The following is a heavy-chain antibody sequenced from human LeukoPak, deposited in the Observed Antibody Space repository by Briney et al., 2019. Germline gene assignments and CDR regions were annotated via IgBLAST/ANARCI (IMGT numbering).Heavy chain of an antibody. D-gene: IGHD5-18*01. CDR1: GGSISSGSYY. V-gene: IGHV4-61*02. J-gene: IGHJ6*02. CDR2: IYTSGST. Sequence: PSQTLSLTCTVSGGSISSGSYYWSWIRQPAGKGLEWIGRIYTSGSTNYNPSLKSRVTISVDTSKNQFSLKLSSVTAADTAVYYCARSPRTTAMVGSYYYGMDVWGQGTTVTVSS. CDR3: ARSPRTTAMVGSYYYGMDV.